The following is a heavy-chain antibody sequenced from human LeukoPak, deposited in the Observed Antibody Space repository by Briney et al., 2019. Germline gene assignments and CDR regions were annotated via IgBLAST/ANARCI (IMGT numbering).Heavy chain of an antibody. D-gene: IGHD6-6*01. Sequence: PGGSLRLSCAASAFTFSNYWMSWVRQAPGKGLEWVSVIYSGGSTYYADSVKGRFTISRDNSKNTLYLQMNSLRAEDTAVYYCARDGDQLDWGQGTLVTVSS. CDR2: IYSGGST. J-gene: IGHJ4*02. CDR3: ARDGDQLD. CDR1: AFTFSNYW. V-gene: IGHV3-66*01.